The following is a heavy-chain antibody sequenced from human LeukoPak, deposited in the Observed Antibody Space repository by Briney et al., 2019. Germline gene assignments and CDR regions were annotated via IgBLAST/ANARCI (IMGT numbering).Heavy chain of an antibody. CDR2: ISGSSSHT. Sequence: GGSLRHPCAASGFTFSTYAMSCVRQAPGKGLEWVSGISGSSSHTEDADSVKGRFTISRDNSKNTLFLQMNNLRVEDTALYYCTKEYDKTNRSPQWGFDSWGQGTLVTVSS. CDR3: TKEYDKTNRSPQWGFDS. J-gene: IGHJ4*02. D-gene: IGHD6-19*01. V-gene: IGHV3-23*01. CDR1: GFTFSTYA.